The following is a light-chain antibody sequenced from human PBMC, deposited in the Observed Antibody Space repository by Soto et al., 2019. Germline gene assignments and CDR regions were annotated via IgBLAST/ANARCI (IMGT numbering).Light chain of an antibody. CDR2: KAS. CDR3: QQYNNYPLT. CDR1: QSISSW. J-gene: IGKJ4*01. Sequence: DIQMTQSPSTLSASVGDRVTITCRASQSISSWLAWYQQKPGKAPKVLIYKASSLESGVPSRFSGSGYGTEFTFTISSLQPDDFATYYCQQYNNYPLTFGGGTKVDNK. V-gene: IGKV1-5*03.